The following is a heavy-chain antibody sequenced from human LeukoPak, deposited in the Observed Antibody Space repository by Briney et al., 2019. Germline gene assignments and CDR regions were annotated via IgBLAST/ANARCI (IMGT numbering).Heavy chain of an antibody. CDR1: GGTFSSYA. Sequence: SVKVSCKASGGTFSSYAISWVRQAPGQGLEWMGGIIPIFGTANYAQKFQGRVTITAGESTSTAYMELSSLRSEDTAVYYCARDCSGGSCYLGYWGQGTLVTVSS. V-gene: IGHV1-69*01. D-gene: IGHD2-15*01. CDR2: IIPIFGTA. CDR3: ARDCSGGSCYLGY. J-gene: IGHJ4*02.